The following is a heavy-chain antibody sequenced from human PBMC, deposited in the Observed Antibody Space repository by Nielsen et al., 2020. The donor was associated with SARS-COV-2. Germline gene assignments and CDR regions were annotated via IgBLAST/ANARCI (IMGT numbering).Heavy chain of an antibody. V-gene: IGHV4-30-2*01. CDR3: ARGANYDFWSGYYYYGMDV. CDR2: IYHSGST. Sequence: WIRQPPGKGLEWIGYIYHSGSTYYNPSLKSRVTISVDRSKNQFSLKLGSVTAADTAVYYCARGANYDFWSGYYYYGMDVWGQGTTVTVSS. D-gene: IGHD3-3*01. J-gene: IGHJ6*02.